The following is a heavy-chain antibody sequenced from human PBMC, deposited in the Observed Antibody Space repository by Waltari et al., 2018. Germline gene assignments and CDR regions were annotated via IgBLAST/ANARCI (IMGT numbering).Heavy chain of an antibody. V-gene: IGHV4-38-2*01. CDR3: ARGHSFDS. CDR1: GYSITNGYY. Sequence: QVHLQESGPGLVKPSETLSLTCAVSGYSITNGYYWGWIRQPPGKGLEWIGSIFHSGCTSSNPSLKSRVTISVDTSENQFSLKVSSVTAADTAVYYCARGHSFDSWGQGTLVTVSS. J-gene: IGHJ4*02. CDR2: IFHSGCT.